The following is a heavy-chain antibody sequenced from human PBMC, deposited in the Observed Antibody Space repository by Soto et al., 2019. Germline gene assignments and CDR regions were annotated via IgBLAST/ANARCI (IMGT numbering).Heavy chain of an antibody. Sequence: PSETLSLTCTVSGGSISSYYWSWIRQPPGKGLEWIGYIYYSGSTNYNPSLKSRVTISVDTSKNQFSLPLSSVTAADTAVYYCARDLRGYSYGYYYYYGMDVWGQGTTVTGS. V-gene: IGHV4-59*01. CDR1: GGSISSYY. CDR3: ARDLRGYSYGYYYYYGMDV. CDR2: IYYSGST. D-gene: IGHD5-18*01. J-gene: IGHJ6*02.